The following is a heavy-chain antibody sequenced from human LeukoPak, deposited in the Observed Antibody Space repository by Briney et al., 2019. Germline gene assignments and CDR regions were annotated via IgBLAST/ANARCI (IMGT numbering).Heavy chain of an antibody. J-gene: IGHJ5*02. Sequence: KSGGSLRLSCAVSGFRVSDYYMSWVRQAPGKGLEWVSYISSSGSTIYYADSVKGRFTISRDNAKNSLYLQMNSLRAEDTAVYYCASRGDPYYYDSSVTRHYAWGQGTLVTVSS. CDR2: ISSSGSTI. D-gene: IGHD3-22*01. CDR3: ASRGDPYYYDSSVTRHYA. V-gene: IGHV3-11*04. CDR1: GFRVSDYY.